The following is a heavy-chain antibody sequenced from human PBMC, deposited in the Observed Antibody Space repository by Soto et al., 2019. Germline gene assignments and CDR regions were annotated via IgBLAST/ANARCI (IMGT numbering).Heavy chain of an antibody. V-gene: IGHV1-46*03. CDR2: INPSGGYT. J-gene: IGHJ4*02. CDR3: ARGGGIVVVTAAYDH. D-gene: IGHD2-21*02. Sequence: QVQLVQSGAEVKKPGASVKVSCKASGYTFSSYYMNWVRQAPGQGLEWRGIINPSGGYTTYAQRFLGRDTITRDTSTXTVNRELGSLTSEDTAVYYCARGGGIVVVTAAYDHWGQGTLVTVSS. CDR1: GYTFSSYY.